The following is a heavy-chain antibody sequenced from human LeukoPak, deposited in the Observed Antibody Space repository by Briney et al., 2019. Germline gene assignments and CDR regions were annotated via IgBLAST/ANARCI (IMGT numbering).Heavy chain of an antibody. CDR2: IIPIFGTA. CDR3: ARGLGSGWYSGFDY. CDR1: GGTFISYA. D-gene: IGHD6-19*01. J-gene: IGHJ4*02. Sequence: SVKVSCKASGGTFISYAISWVRQAPGQGLEWMGGIIPIFGTANYAQKFQGRVTITADESTSTAYMELSSLRSEDTAVYYCARGLGSGWYSGFDYWGQGTLVTVSS. V-gene: IGHV1-69*01.